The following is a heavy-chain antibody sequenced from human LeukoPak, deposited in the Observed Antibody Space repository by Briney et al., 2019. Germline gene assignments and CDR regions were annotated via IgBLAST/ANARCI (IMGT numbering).Heavy chain of an antibody. CDR2: ISGGGGTT. Sequence: GGSLRLSCAASGFTFSSYAMNWVRQAPGKGLEWVSAISGGGGTTYYADSVKGRFTISRDNSKNTRFLQMNSLRAEDTAVYYCAKDREGLSSGYDLEYFDYWGQGTLVTVSS. V-gene: IGHV3-23*01. CDR1: GFTFSSYA. CDR3: AKDREGLSSGYDLEYFDY. J-gene: IGHJ4*02. D-gene: IGHD5-12*01.